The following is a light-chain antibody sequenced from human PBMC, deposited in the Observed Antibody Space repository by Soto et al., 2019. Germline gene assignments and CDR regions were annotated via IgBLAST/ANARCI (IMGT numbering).Light chain of an antibody. V-gene: IGKV3-11*01. Sequence: EIVLTQSPATLSLSPGERATLSCRASQSVSSYLAWYQQKPGQAPRLLIYDASNRATGIPARFSGSGSGTDFTRTISRLAPEDFAVYYCQQRSNWPPVSVTFGGGTKVEIK. CDR3: QQRSNWPPVSVT. CDR1: QSVSSY. J-gene: IGKJ4*01. CDR2: DAS.